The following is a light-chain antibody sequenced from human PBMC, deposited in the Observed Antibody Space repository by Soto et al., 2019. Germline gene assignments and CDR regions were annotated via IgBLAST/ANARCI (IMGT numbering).Light chain of an antibody. CDR1: QSVSSN. Sequence: EIVWTQSPGTMSLSPGERATLSCRASQSVSSNLAWYQQKPDQAPRLLIYGASTRATDIPARFSGSGSGTEFTLTISSLQSEDFAVYYCQQYNNWPRAFGQGTKVDIK. CDR3: QQYNNWPRA. V-gene: IGKV3-15*01. J-gene: IGKJ1*01. CDR2: GAS.